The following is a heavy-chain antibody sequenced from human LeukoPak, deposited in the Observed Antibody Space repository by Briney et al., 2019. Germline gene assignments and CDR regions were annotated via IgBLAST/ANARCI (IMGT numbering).Heavy chain of an antibody. V-gene: IGHV4-31*03. J-gene: IGHJ6*02. Sequence: SETLSPTFTVPCGSVRRGDYYWCWIRQHPGKGLEWIGYIHESGSTYYNPSLKSRSTISVDTSKNLFSLTLKSVTAADTAVYYCSRDRITGGGEHGMDVWGQGTTVTVSS. CDR2: IHESGST. D-gene: IGHD3-10*01. CDR1: CGSVRRGDYY. CDR3: SRDRITGGGEHGMDV.